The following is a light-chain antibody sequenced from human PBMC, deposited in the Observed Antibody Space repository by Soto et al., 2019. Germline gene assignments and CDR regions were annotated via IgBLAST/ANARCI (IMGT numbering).Light chain of an antibody. J-gene: IGLJ3*02. V-gene: IGLV2-23*02. CDR3: CSYAGSSTVV. CDR2: DVS. CDR1: SSDVGSYNL. Sequence: QSALTQPASVSGSPGQSITISCTGTSSDVGSYNLVSWYQHHPGKAPKLMIYDVSERPSGVSNRFSGSKSGNTASLTISGIQAEDEADYYCCSYAGSSTVVFGGGTQLTVL.